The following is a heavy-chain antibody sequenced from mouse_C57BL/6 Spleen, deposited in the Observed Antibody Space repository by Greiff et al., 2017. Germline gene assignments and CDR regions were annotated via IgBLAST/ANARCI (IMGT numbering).Heavy chain of an antibody. V-gene: IGHV1-62-2*01. D-gene: IGHD1-1*01. CDR3: ARRDSNYAMDY. J-gene: IGHJ4*01. CDR2: FYPGSGSI. CDR1: GYTFTEYT. Sequence: VQLQQSGAELVKPGASVKLSCKASGYTFTEYTIHWVKQRSGQGLEWIGWFYPGSGSIKYNEKFKDKAKLTAHKSSSTVYMELSRFTSEDSAVYFYARRDSNYAMDYWGQGTSVTVSS.